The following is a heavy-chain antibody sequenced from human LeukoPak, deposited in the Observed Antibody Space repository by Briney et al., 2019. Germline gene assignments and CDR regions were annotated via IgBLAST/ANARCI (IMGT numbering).Heavy chain of an antibody. D-gene: IGHD1-1*01. V-gene: IGHV1-69*13. J-gene: IGHJ4*02. CDR1: GGTFSSYA. Sequence: SVKVSCKASGGTFSSYAISWVRQAPGQGLEWMGGIIPIFGTANYAQKSQGRVTITADESTSTAYMELSSLRSEDTAVYYCARVPGNYYFDYWGQGTLVTVSS. CDR3: ARVPGNYYFDY. CDR2: IIPIFGTA.